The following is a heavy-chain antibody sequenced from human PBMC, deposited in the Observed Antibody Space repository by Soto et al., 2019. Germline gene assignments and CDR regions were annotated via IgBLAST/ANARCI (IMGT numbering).Heavy chain of an antibody. V-gene: IGHV3-21*01. CDR1: RFTFSTYS. CDR2: ISTSGANI. D-gene: IGHD1-1*01. Sequence: GGSLRLSCAASRFTFSTYSMNWVRQAPGKGLEWVSSISTSGANIYYADSAKGRFTISRDNGKNSLYLQMNSLRAEGTALYYCARYGNSNWFDTWGQGTLVTVSS. CDR3: ARYGNSNWFDT. J-gene: IGHJ5*02.